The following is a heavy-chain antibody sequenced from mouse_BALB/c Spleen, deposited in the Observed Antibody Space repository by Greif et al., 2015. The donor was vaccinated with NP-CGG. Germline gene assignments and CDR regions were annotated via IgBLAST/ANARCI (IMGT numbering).Heavy chain of an antibody. CDR1: GYTFTDYE. CDR3: TRLGRGDY. CDR2: IDPETGGT. V-gene: IGHV1-15*01. D-gene: IGHD4-1*01. J-gene: IGHJ4*01. Sequence: QVQLQQSGAELVRPGASVTLSCKASGYTFTDYEMHWVKQTPVHGLEWIGAIDPETGGTAYNQKFKGKATLTADKSSSTAYMELRSLTSEDSAVYYCTRLGRGDYWGQGTSVTVSS.